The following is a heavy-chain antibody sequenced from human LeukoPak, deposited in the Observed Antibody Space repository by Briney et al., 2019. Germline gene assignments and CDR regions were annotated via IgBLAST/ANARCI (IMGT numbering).Heavy chain of an antibody. CDR3: ASNPPYGDYYYYYYGMDV. V-gene: IGHV1-69*13. D-gene: IGHD4-17*01. CDR1: GGTFSSYA. CDR2: IIPIFGTA. Sequence: ASVKVSCKASGGTFSSYAISWVRQAPGQGLEWMGGIIPIFGTANYAQKFQGRVTITAGESTSTAYMELSSLRSEDTAVYYCASNPPYGDYYYYYYGMDVWGKGTTVTVSS. J-gene: IGHJ6*04.